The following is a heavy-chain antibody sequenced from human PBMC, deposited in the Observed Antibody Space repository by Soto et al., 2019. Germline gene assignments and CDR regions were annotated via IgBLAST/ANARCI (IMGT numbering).Heavy chain of an antibody. D-gene: IGHD1-26*01. Sequence: QVQLVQSGAEVKKPGASVKVSCKASGYTFTSYDINWVRQATAQGLEWMGWMNPNSGNTGYAQKFQGRVTMTRNTSIRTAYMELSSLRSEDTGVYYCEREVGASRLDYWGQGTLVIVSS. V-gene: IGHV1-8*01. CDR3: EREVGASRLDY. J-gene: IGHJ4*02. CDR1: GYTFTSYD. CDR2: MNPNSGNT.